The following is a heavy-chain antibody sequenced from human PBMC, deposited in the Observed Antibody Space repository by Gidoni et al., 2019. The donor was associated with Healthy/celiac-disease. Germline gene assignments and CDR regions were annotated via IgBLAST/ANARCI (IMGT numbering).Heavy chain of an antibody. CDR3: ARPGCGGSCYLGY. CDR1: GFTFSSYG. CDR2: IWYDGSNK. J-gene: IGHJ4*02. D-gene: IGHD2-15*01. V-gene: IGHV3-33*01. Sequence: QVQLVESGGGVVQPGKSLRLSCAASGFTFSSYGMHWVRQAPGKGLEWVAVIWYDGSNKYYADSVKGRFTISRDNSKNTLYLQMNSLRAEDTAVYYCARPGCGGSCYLGYWGQGTLVTVSS.